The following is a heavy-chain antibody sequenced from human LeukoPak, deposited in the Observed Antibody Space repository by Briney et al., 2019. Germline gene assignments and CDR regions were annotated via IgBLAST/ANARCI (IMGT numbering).Heavy chain of an antibody. D-gene: IGHD3-10*01. V-gene: IGHV4-61*02. CDR2: IYTSGST. CDR1: GGSVSSGNYY. Sequence: SETLSLTCTVSGGSVSSGNYYWSRIRQPAGKGLEWIGRIYTSGSTNYNPSLKSRVTISIDTSKNQFSLKLSSVTAADTAVYYCATLRGVEDNMDVWGQGTTVTVSS. J-gene: IGHJ6*02. CDR3: ATLRGVEDNMDV.